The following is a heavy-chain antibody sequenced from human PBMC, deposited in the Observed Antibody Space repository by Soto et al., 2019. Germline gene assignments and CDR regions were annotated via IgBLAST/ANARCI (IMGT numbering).Heavy chain of an antibody. CDR2: ISYDGSNK. D-gene: IGHD1-26*01. V-gene: IGHV3-30*18. J-gene: IGHJ3*02. Sequence: PGGSLRLSCAASGFTFSSYGMHWVRQAPGKGLEWVAVISYDGSNKYYADSVKGRFTISRDNSKNTLYLQMNSLRAEATAVYYCAKYSGSYYGAAFDIWGQGTMVTVSS. CDR3: AKYSGSYYGAAFDI. CDR1: GFTFSSYG.